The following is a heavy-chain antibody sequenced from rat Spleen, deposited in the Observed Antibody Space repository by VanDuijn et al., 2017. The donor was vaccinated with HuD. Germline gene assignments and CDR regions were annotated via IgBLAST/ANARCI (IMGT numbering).Heavy chain of an antibody. J-gene: IGHJ2*01. D-gene: IGHD1-7*01. CDR2: VSSDGINT. V-gene: IGHV5-58*01. CDR3: AVAGYGY. CDR1: GFTFSRYW. Sequence: EVQLVESGGGLVQPGKSLKLSCVASGFTFSRYWMYWVRQAPGKGLEWVSSVSSDGINTYYPDSVKGRFTISRDNAENTVYLQMNSLKCEDTATYYWAVAGYGYWGQGVMVTVSS.